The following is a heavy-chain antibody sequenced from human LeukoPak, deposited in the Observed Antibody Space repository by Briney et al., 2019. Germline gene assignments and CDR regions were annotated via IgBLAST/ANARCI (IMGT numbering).Heavy chain of an antibody. Sequence: GGSLRLSCAASGFIFDDYAMHWVRQAPGKGLEWVSGISWNSGTIGYADSVKGRFTISRDNAKNSLYLQMNSLRPEDTAFYYCAKDINYDSAGYSHWGQGTLVTVSS. CDR1: GFIFDDYA. CDR3: AKDINYDSAGYSH. D-gene: IGHD3-22*01. V-gene: IGHV3-9*01. CDR2: ISWNSGTI. J-gene: IGHJ4*02.